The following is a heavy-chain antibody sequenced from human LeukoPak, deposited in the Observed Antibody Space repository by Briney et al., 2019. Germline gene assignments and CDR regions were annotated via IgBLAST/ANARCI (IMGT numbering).Heavy chain of an antibody. CDR1: GFTFDDYA. CDR2: ISWNSGSI. CDR3: AKGGGGYSYYYYMDV. J-gene: IGHJ6*03. V-gene: IGHV3-9*03. Sequence: PAGSLRLSCAASGFTFDDYAMHWVRHAPRKGLELVSGISWNSGSIAYADPVKGRFTISTVNANNSLYLHMNSLRAEDMALYYCAKGGGGYSYYYYMDVWGKGTTVTVSS. D-gene: IGHD3-10*01.